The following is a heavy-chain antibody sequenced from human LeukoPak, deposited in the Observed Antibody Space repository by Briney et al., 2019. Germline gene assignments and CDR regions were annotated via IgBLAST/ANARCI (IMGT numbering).Heavy chain of an antibody. CDR2: IRYDGNYQ. CDR3: AKDGTDYGRNSYDWFFDL. CDR1: GFTFRSYG. Sequence: GGSLRLSCSASGFTFRSYGFHWVRQAPGKGLEWVAFIRYDGNYQSYPDSVRGRFTISRDNSKNTLYLQVSSLRPEDTAIYYCAKDGTDYGRNSYDWFFDLWGRGTLVTVSP. V-gene: IGHV3-30*02. J-gene: IGHJ2*01. D-gene: IGHD4-23*01.